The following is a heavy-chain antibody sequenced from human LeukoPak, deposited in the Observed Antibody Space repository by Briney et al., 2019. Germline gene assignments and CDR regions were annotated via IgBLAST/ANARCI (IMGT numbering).Heavy chain of an antibody. CDR3: AKDRLVPTASTRTVHMDV. J-gene: IGHJ6*02. Sequence: GGSLRLSCAASGFTFSSYAMHWVRQAPGKGLEWVSYISSSSSTIYYADSVKGRFTISRDNAKNSLFLQMNSLRDEDTAVYYCAKDRLVPTASTRTVHMDVWGHGTTVTVSS. CDR2: ISSSSSTI. CDR1: GFTFSSYA. D-gene: IGHD2-2*01. V-gene: IGHV3-48*02.